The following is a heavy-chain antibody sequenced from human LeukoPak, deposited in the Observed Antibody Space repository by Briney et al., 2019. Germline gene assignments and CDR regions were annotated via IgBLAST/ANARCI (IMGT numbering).Heavy chain of an antibody. D-gene: IGHD3-10*01. J-gene: IGHJ4*02. V-gene: IGHV3-21*01. Sequence: PGPCLRPVRATSGFTFSIYSMNSARQAPGKGLESLSSISSSSSYIYYADSVKGRFTISRDNARNSLFLQMTSLRAEDTAVYYCARDYLGFGESGFDYWGQGTQVIVSS. CDR3: ARDYLGFGESGFDY. CDR1: GFTFSIYS. CDR2: ISSSSSYI.